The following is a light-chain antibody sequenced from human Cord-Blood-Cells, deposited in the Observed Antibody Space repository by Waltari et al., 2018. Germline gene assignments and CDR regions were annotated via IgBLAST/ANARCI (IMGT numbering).Light chain of an antibody. J-gene: IGLJ2*01. CDR3: CSYAGSSTV. CDR1: SSDVGSYNL. Sequence: QSALTQPASVSGSPGQSITISCTGTSSDVGSYNLVSWYQQHPGKAPKLMIYEGSKRPSGVSIRFSGSKSGNTASLTSSGLQAEDEADYYCCSYAGSSTVFGGGTKLTVL. V-gene: IGLV2-23*01. CDR2: EGS.